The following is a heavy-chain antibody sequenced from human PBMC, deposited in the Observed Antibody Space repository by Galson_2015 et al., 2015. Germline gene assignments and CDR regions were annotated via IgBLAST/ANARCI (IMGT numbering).Heavy chain of an antibody. CDR2: IIGSGRNT. Sequence: SLRLSCAASGFNFKNFAMTWVRQGPGKGLEWVSSIIGSGRNTYYAGSVKGRLTISRDNSKNILFLQLDSLRDDDTAVYYCATKSERGDPALLYWGQGTLVTVSS. D-gene: IGHD1-26*01. J-gene: IGHJ4*02. CDR3: ATKSERGDPALLY. V-gene: IGHV3-23*01. CDR1: GFNFKNFA.